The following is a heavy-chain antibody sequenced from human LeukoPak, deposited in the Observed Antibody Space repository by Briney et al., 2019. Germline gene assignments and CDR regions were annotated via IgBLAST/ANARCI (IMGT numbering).Heavy chain of an antibody. CDR2: IYHSGST. CDR3: ARGRYNWNDRWFDP. J-gene: IGHJ5*02. V-gene: IGHV4-30-2*01. Sequence: PSETLSLTCAVSGGSISSGGYSWSWIRQPPGKGLEWIGYIYHSGSTYYNPSLKSRVTISVDRSKNQFSLKLSSVTAADTAVYYCARGRYNWNDRWFDPWGQGTLVTVSS. D-gene: IGHD1-20*01. CDR1: GGSISSGGYS.